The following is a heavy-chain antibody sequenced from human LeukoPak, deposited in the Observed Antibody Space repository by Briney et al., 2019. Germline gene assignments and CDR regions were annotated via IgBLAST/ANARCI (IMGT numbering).Heavy chain of an antibody. CDR3: ARLFGGVTTFDY. J-gene: IGHJ4*02. CDR1: GFTFSSHT. Sequence: EGSLRLSCTASGFTFSSHTMNWVRQAPGKGLEWVSWISSSGIDIYYADSVKGRFSISRDNAKNSLYLQMSSLRAEDTAVYYCARLFGGVTTFDYWGQGALVTVSS. V-gene: IGHV3-21*06. D-gene: IGHD4-17*01. CDR2: ISSSGIDI.